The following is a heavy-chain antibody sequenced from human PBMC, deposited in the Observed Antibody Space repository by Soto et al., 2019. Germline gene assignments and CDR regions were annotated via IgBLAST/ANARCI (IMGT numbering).Heavy chain of an antibody. Sequence: EVQLLESGGGLVQPGGSLRLSCAASGFTFSSYAMSWVRQTPGKGLEWVSGISGGGGNTYYADSVTGRFTISRDNSRNTLSLKMNSLRAADTAIYYCAKDRGAGGRFSGIAVAGIPSWGQGTLVTVSS. CDR3: AKDRGAGGRFSGIAVAGIPS. D-gene: IGHD6-19*01. CDR1: GFTFSSYA. V-gene: IGHV3-23*01. CDR2: ISGGGGNT. J-gene: IGHJ5*02.